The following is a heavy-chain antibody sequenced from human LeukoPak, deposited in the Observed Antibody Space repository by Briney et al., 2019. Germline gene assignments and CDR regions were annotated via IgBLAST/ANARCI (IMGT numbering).Heavy chain of an antibody. CDR2: ISPYDGSNK. D-gene: IGHD5-12*01. J-gene: IGHJ4*02. CDR1: GFTFSSYA. V-gene: IGHV3-30-3*01. Sequence: GRSLRLSCAASGFTFSSYAMHWVRQAPGKGLEWVAVISPYDGSNKHYADAVKGRFTISRDNSKNTLYLQMNSLRAEDTGVYYCASVGGYDPLFDYWGQGTLVTVYS. CDR3: ASVGGYDPLFDY.